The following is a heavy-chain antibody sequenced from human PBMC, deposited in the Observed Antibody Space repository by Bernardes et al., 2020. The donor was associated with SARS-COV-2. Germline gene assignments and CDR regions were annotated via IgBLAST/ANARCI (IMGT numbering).Heavy chain of an antibody. CDR3: ARGRGGITLNVVLIPNDTFDI. Sequence: SVKVSCKASGGTFRSYAINWVRQAPGQGPEWMGGINPVFGSTNYAQKFQGRVTITADKSTNTAHMELSGLSYEDTAVYYCARGRGGITLNVVLIPNDTFDIWGQGTMVTVSS. V-gene: IGHV1-69*06. CDR2: INPVFGST. D-gene: IGHD3-22*01. J-gene: IGHJ3*02. CDR1: GGTFRSYA.